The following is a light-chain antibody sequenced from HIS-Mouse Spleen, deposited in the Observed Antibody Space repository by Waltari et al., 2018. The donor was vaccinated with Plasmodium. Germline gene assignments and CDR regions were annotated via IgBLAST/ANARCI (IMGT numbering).Light chain of an antibody. Sequence: DIQMTPSPSTLSASVGERVTITCRASQSISSWLAWYQQKPGKAPKLLIYKASSLESGVPSRFSGSGSGTEFTLTISSLQPDDFATYYCQQYNSYSTFGQGTKVEIK. CDR3: QQYNSYST. CDR2: KAS. V-gene: IGKV1-5*03. J-gene: IGKJ1*01. CDR1: QSISSW.